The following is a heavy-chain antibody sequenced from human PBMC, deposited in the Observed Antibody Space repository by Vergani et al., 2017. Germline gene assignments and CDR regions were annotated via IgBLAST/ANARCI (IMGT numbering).Heavy chain of an antibody. CDR1: GYTFTSDD. V-gene: IGHV1-8*03. D-gene: IGHD6-6*01. CDR3: ARGGSSKYYYMDV. CDR2: MNPISGNT. Sequence: QVQLVQSGAEVKKPGASVKVSCKASGYTFTSDDINWVRQSTGQGLEWMGWMNPISGNTGYAQNLQGRLTITRDTSVNTAYMELSSLTSEDTAVYYCARGGSSKYYYMDVWGKGTTVTVSS. J-gene: IGHJ6*03.